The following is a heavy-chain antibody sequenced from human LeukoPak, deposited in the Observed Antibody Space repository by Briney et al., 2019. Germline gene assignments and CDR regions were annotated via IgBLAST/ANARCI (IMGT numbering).Heavy chain of an antibody. CDR3: ARWGGTRQYYFDY. D-gene: IGHD1-1*01. J-gene: IGHJ4*02. Sequence: GGSLRLSCAVSGFIFSDYGFHWVRQAPGKGLEWVAVIRFYGSIKQYADSVKGRFTISRDDSKNTLYLQMNFLKSEDTAVYYCARWGGTRQYYFDYWGQGTLVTLCS. CDR1: GFIFSDYG. CDR2: IRFYGSIK. V-gene: IGHV3-33*01.